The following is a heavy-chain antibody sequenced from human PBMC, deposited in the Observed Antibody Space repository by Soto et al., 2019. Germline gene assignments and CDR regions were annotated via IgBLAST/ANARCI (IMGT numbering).Heavy chain of an antibody. Sequence: SETLSLTCTVSGGSISSGGYYWSWIRQHPGKGLEWIGYIYYSGSTYYNPSLKSRVTISVDTSKNQFSLKLSSVTAADKDVYDCAADQRAENRRTRLDDGCVSWGQLTLLTGS. CDR1: GGSISSGGYY. CDR3: AADQRAENRRTRLDDGCVS. CDR2: IYYSGST. D-gene: IGHD4-17*01. V-gene: IGHV4-31*03. J-gene: IGHJ5*01.